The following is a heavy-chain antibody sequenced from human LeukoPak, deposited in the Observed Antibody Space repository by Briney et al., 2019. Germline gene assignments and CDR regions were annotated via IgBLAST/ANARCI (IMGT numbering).Heavy chain of an antibody. J-gene: IGHJ4*02. CDR2: ISSSGSDI. D-gene: IGHD3-16*01. CDR3: ARGRGWVDY. CDR1: GYTFSNYE. Sequence: GGSLRLSCAASGYTFSNYEMHWVREAPGKGLEWVSYISSSGSDIYYADSVKGRFTISRDNTKNSLFLQMNSLRVDDMAVYYCARGRGWVDYWGQGTLVTVSS. V-gene: IGHV3-48*03.